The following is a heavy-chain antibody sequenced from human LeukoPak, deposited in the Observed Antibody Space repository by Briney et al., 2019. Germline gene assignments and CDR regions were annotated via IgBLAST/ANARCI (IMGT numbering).Heavy chain of an antibody. CDR1: DVSFTVYY. CDR3: ARGRVHSYDL. V-gene: IGHV4-34*01. CDR2: SGQSGGA. Sequence: SETLSLTCDVVDVSFTVYYWSWLRPPHGQGLEWIGESGQSGGAKYNTSLRNRVIISVEASSNQISLEMTSVTAADTSVYYRARGRVHSYDLWGQGKVVIVSS. J-gene: IGHJ4*02. D-gene: IGHD3/OR15-3a*01.